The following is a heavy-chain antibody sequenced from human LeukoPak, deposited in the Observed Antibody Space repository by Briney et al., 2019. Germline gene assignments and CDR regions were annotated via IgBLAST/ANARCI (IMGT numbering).Heavy chain of an antibody. CDR2: ICAYNGNT. CDR1: GYTFTSYG. D-gene: IGHD3-10*01. CDR3: ARVTEYYYGSGSYYRWIRDFDY. Sequence: ASVKVSCKASGYTFTSYGISWVRQAHGQGLEWMGWICAYNGNTNYAQKLEGRVTMTTDTSTSTAYMELRSLRSDDTAVYYCARVTEYYYGSGSYYRWIRDFDYWGQGTLVTVSS. J-gene: IGHJ4*02. V-gene: IGHV1-18*01.